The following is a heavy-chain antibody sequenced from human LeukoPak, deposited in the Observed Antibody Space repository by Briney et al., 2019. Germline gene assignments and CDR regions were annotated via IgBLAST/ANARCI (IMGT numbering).Heavy chain of an antibody. D-gene: IGHD6-19*01. CDR1: GGSFSGYY. CDR2: INHSGST. Sequence: SETLSLTCAVYGGSFSGYYWSWIRQPPGKGLEWIGEINHSGSTNYNPSLKSRVTISVDTSKNQFSLKLSSVTAADTAVYYCASLAVAGRPYYYYGMDVWGLGTTVTVSS. CDR3: ASLAVAGRPYYYYGMDV. V-gene: IGHV4-34*01. J-gene: IGHJ6*02.